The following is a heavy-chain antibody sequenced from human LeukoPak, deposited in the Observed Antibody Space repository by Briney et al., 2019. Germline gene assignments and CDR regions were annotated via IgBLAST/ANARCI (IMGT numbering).Heavy chain of an antibody. CDR2: IYYSGST. Sequence: SETLSLTCTVSGGSISSSSYYWGWIRQPPGKGLEWIGSIYYSGSTYYNPSLKSRVTISVDTSKNQFSLKVSSVTAADTAVYYCARERTTASNWFDPWGQGTLVTVSS. J-gene: IGHJ5*02. V-gene: IGHV4-39*07. CDR3: ARERTTASNWFDP. CDR1: GGSISSSSYY. D-gene: IGHD2/OR15-2a*01.